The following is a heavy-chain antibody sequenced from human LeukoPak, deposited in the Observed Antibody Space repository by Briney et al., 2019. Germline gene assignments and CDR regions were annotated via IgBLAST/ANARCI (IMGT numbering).Heavy chain of an antibody. V-gene: IGHV3-9*01. Sequence: GRSLRRSCAASGFTFNDYAMHWVRQAPGKGLEWVSGISWNSGSIGYADSVKGRFTISRGNAKNSLYLQMNSLRAEDTALYYCAKDRSSGTIDYWGQGALVTVSS. CDR2: ISWNSGSI. J-gene: IGHJ4*02. CDR3: AKDRSSGTIDY. CDR1: GFTFNDYA. D-gene: IGHD2-2*01.